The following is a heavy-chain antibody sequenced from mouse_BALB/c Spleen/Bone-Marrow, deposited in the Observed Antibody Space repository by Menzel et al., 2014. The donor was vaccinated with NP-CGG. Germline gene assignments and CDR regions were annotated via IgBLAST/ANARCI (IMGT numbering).Heavy chain of an antibody. CDR3: AQLGQGY. J-gene: IGHJ2*01. CDR2: IYPGSDIT. Sequence: QVQLQQSGAELVKPGTSVKMSCKASGYSFTSHWMHWVKQRPGQGLEWIGDIYPGSDITSYNEKSKSKATLTVDPSSSTAYKQLSSLTSEDSAVYYCAQLGQGYWGQGTTLTVSS. D-gene: IGHD4-1*02. V-gene: IGHV1-55*01. CDR1: GYSFTSHW.